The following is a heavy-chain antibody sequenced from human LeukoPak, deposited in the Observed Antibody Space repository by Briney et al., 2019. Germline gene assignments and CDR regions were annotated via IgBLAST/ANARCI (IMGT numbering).Heavy chain of an antibody. Sequence: GGALRLSCAASGFTFSSYSMNWVRQAPGKGLEWVSSISSISSYIYYADSVKGRFTISRDNAKNSLYLQMNSLRAEDTAVYYCASARNLYCSSTSCYMGKDYWGQGTLVTVSS. CDR2: ISSISSYI. D-gene: IGHD2-2*02. J-gene: IGHJ4*02. CDR1: GFTFSSYS. V-gene: IGHV3-21*01. CDR3: ASARNLYCSSTSCYMGKDY.